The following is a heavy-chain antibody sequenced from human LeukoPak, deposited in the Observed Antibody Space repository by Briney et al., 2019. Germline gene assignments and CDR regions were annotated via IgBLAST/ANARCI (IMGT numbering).Heavy chain of an antibody. Sequence: GRSLRLSCAASGFTFSSYAMHWVRQAPGKGLEWVAVISYDGSNKYYADSVKGRFTISRDNSKNTLYLQMNSLRAEDTAVYYCAKALVGYCSSTSCYPAYWGQGTLVTVSS. J-gene: IGHJ4*02. V-gene: IGHV3-30*04. CDR3: AKALVGYCSSTSCYPAY. CDR2: ISYDGSNK. D-gene: IGHD2-2*01. CDR1: GFTFSSYA.